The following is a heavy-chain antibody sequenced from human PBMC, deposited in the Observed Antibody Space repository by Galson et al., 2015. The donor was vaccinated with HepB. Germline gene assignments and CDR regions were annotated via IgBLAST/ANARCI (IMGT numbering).Heavy chain of an antibody. CDR1: GFTFSSYA. V-gene: IGHV3-23*01. Sequence: SLRLSCAASGFTFSSYAISWVRQAPGKGLEWVSTISGGGDGTYYADSVKGRFTVSRDNAKNTLSLQMNSLRDEVTAVYYCAKSLGTGAARGLDVWGQGTTVTVSS. J-gene: IGHJ6*02. CDR2: ISGGGDGT. CDR3: AKSLGTGAARGLDV. D-gene: IGHD3-16*01.